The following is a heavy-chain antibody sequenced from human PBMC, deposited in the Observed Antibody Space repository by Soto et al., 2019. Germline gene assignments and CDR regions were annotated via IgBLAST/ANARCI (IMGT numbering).Heavy chain of an antibody. CDR1: GFTFSSYG. Sequence: QVQLVESGGGVVQPGRSRRLSCAASGFTFSSYGMHWVRQAPGKGLEWVAVISYDGSNKYYADSVKGRFTISRDNSKNTLYLQMNSLRAEDTAVYYCAKDSGCSGGSCYSGIFYYYYYGMDVWGQGTTVTVSS. D-gene: IGHD2-15*01. CDR3: AKDSGCSGGSCYSGIFYYYYYGMDV. J-gene: IGHJ6*02. CDR2: ISYDGSNK. V-gene: IGHV3-30*18.